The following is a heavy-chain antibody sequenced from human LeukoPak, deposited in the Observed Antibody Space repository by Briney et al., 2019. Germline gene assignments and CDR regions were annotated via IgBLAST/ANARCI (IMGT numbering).Heavy chain of an antibody. CDR2: FDPEDGET. J-gene: IGHJ4*02. CDR3: ATDGPTGDYFDY. CDR1: GYTLTELS. V-gene: IGHV1-24*01. Sequence: ASVMVSCKVSGYTLTELSMHWVRQAPGKGLEWMGGFDPEDGETIYAQKFQGRVTMTEDTSTDTAYMELSSLRSEDTAVYYCATDGPTGDYFDYWGQGTLVTVSS. D-gene: IGHD7-27*01.